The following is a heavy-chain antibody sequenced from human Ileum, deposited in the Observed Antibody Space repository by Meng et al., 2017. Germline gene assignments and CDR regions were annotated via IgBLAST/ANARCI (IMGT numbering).Heavy chain of an antibody. V-gene: IGHV3-23*01. J-gene: IGHJ4*02. D-gene: IGHD6-19*01. Sequence: GGSLRLSCAASGFTFSNYAMSWVRQAPGKGLEWISIISNTGGNTYYADSVKGRFTISRDNSKNTLYLHMNSLRAEDTAVYYCANRLADTKKYYFDYWGQGTLVTVSS. CDR3: ANRLADTKKYYFDY. CDR1: GFTFSNYA. CDR2: ISNTGGNT.